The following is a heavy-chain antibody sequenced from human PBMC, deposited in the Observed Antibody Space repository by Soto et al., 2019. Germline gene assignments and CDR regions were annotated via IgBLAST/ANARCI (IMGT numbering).Heavy chain of an antibody. Sequence: GGSLRLSCSFSGFTSDDYDYGVTWVRQAPGKGLEWLGLIAGKTYGGTTQYAASVKGRFITSRDDSKDVAYLQMRDLGIDDTAIYFCSRDGDYYGLDVWGQGTTVTVSS. CDR3: SRDGDYYGLDV. D-gene: IGHD3-3*01. CDR2: IAGKTYGGTT. J-gene: IGHJ6*02. V-gene: IGHV3-49*04. CDR1: GFTSDDYDYG.